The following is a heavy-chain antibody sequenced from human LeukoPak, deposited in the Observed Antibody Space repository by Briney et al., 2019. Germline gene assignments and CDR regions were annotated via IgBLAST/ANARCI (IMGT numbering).Heavy chain of an antibody. Sequence: GESLTLSWKGSGYSFTSYWIGWVRQMPGKGLEWIGRIYPGDSETRYSPSFQGQVTISADKSISTAYLQWSSLKASDTAMYYCARLPEQHTHYYYYMDVWGKGTTVTVSS. CDR2: IYPGDSET. J-gene: IGHJ6*03. CDR3: ARLPEQHTHYYYYMDV. CDR1: GYSFTSYW. D-gene: IGHD6-13*01. V-gene: IGHV5-51*01.